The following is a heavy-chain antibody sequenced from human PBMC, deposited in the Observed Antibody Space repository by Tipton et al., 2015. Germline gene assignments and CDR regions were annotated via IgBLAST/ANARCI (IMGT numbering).Heavy chain of an antibody. CDR2: MNPNSGNT. Sequence: QSGPEVKKPGASVRVSCKASGYTFTSYDINWVRQATGQGLEWMGWMNPNSGNTGYAQKFQDRVIMTRSTSISTAYMELSSLRSEDTAVYYCVRSPREEGFDYWGQGALVTVSS. CDR1: GYTFTSYD. V-gene: IGHV1-8*01. J-gene: IGHJ4*02. CDR3: VRSPREEGFDY.